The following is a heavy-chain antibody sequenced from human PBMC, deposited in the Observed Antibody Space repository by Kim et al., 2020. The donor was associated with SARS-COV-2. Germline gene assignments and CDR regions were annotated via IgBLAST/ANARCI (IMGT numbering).Heavy chain of an antibody. CDR3: ASRRKNCWRGYYPIDD. CDR1: GGTFSSYA. Sequence: SVKVSCKASGGTFSSYAISWVRQAPGQGLEWMGGIIPIFGTANYAQKFQGRVTITADESTSTAYMELSSLRSEDTAVDYGASRRKNCWRGYYPIDDWGQ. D-gene: IGHD3-3*01. CDR2: IIPIFGTA. V-gene: IGHV1-69*13. J-gene: IGHJ4*02.